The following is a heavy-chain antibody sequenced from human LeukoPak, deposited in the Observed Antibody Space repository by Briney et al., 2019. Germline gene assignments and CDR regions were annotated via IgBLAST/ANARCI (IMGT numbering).Heavy chain of an antibody. J-gene: IGHJ4*02. Sequence: GASVRVSCKASGYTFTSYDINWVRQATGQGPEWMGWMNPNSGDTGYVQKFQGRVTMTRSTSISTAYMELSSLRSEDTAIHYCARGGFGPGSHFDYRGQGPLVTVSS. V-gene: IGHV1-8*01. CDR1: GYTFTSYD. CDR3: ARGGFGPGSHFDY. CDR2: MNPNSGDT. D-gene: IGHD3-10*01.